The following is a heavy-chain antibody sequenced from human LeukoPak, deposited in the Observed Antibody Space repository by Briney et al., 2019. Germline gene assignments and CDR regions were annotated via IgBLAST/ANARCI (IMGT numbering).Heavy chain of an antibody. Sequence: PSETLSLTYTVSGGSISSHYWSWIRHPPGKGLEWIGYIYYSGSTNYNPSLKSRVTISVDTSKNQFSLKLSAVTAADTAVYYCARSVGGTYDILTGYYPGYFDYWGQGTLVTVSS. CDR1: GGSISSHY. D-gene: IGHD3-9*01. V-gene: IGHV4-59*11. CDR3: ARSVGGTYDILTGYYPGYFDY. CDR2: IYYSGST. J-gene: IGHJ4*02.